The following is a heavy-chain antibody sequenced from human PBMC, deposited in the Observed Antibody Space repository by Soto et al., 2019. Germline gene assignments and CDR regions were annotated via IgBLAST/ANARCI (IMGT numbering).Heavy chain of an antibody. V-gene: IGHV4-39*02. D-gene: IGHD2-15*01. CDR2: IYYDGST. J-gene: IGHJ4*02. Sequence: ASETLSLTCTVSGGSINSNNYDWAWIRQPPGKGLAWIASIYYDGSTYYNPSLKSRVSISVDTSKNHFSLKLTSATAADTAVYYCAKVVVAATRHTDFDSWGQGTLVTVSS. CDR3: AKVVVAATRHTDFDS. CDR1: GGSINSNNYD.